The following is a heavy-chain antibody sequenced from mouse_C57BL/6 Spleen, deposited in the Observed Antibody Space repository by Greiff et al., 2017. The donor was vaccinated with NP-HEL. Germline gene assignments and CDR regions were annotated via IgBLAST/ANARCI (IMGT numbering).Heavy chain of an antibody. CDR3: ARRGAITGTFDY. V-gene: IGHV5-12*01. D-gene: IGHD4-1*01. CDR2: ISNGGGST. Sequence: EVKLVESGGGLVQPGGSLKLSCAASGFTFSDYYMYWVRQTPEKRLEWVAYISNGGGSTYYPDTVKGRFTISRDNAKNTLYLQMSRLKSEDTAMYYCARRGAITGTFDYWGQGTTLTVSS. J-gene: IGHJ2*01. CDR1: GFTFSDYY.